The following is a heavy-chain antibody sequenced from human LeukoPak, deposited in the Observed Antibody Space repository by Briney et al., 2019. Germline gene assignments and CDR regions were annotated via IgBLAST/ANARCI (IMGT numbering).Heavy chain of an antibody. D-gene: IGHD3-22*01. CDR1: GFTFSSYA. J-gene: IGHJ4*02. Sequence: GGSLRLSCAASGFTFSSYAMSWVRQAPGKGLEWVSAIGGSGGSTYYADSVKGRFTISRDNSKNTLYLQMNSLRAEDTAVYYCAEPEGGYYDIRPGWGQGTLVTVSS. CDR3: AEPEGGYYDIRPG. V-gene: IGHV3-23*01. CDR2: IGGSGGST.